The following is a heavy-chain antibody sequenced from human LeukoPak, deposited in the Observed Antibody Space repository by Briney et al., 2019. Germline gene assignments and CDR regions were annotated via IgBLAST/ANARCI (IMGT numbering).Heavy chain of an antibody. D-gene: IGHD3-10*01. CDR3: ARIRAHYYYMDV. V-gene: IGHV3-72*01. CDR1: GFTFSDHY. J-gene: IGHJ6*03. CDR2: TRNKANSYTT. Sequence: GGLLRLSCAVSGFTFSDHYMDWVRQAPGKGLEWVGRTRNKANSYTTEYAAFVKGRFTISRDDSNNSLYLQMNSLKTEDTAVYYCARIRAHYYYMDVWGKGTTVTVSS.